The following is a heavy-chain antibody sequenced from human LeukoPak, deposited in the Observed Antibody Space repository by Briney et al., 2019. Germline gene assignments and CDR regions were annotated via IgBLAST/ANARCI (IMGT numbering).Heavy chain of an antibody. V-gene: IGHV3-30*03. J-gene: IGHJ4*02. D-gene: IGHD3-22*01. CDR2: ISYDGTYK. CDR1: GFTFSRYG. Sequence: PGRSLRLSCAASGFTFSRYGMHWVRQAPGKGLEWVAVISYDGTYKYYADSVKGRFTISRDTSKNTLYLQMNSLRAEDTAVYYCARGGVDYYDSSGYYPTDYWGQGTLVTVSS. CDR3: ARGGVDYYDSSGYYPTDY.